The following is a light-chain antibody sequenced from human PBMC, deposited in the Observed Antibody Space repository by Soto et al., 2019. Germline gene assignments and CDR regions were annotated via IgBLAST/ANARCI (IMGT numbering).Light chain of an antibody. CDR2: DTS. CDR3: LLFYGTARQ. J-gene: IGLJ3*02. Sequence: QAVVTQEPSLTVSPGGTVTLTCGSSTGAVTSGHYPLWFQKKPGQAPTTLIYDTSISHSWTPARFSGSLLGGRAALTLSGARPEDEADYYCLLFYGTARQFGGGTKLTVL. V-gene: IGLV7-46*01. CDR1: TGAVTSGHY.